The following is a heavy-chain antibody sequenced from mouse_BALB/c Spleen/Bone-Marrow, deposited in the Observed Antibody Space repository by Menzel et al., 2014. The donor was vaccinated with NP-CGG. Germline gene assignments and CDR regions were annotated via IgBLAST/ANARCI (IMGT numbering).Heavy chain of an antibody. CDR3: TRARPGGFAY. CDR1: GYTFTNYY. J-gene: IGHJ3*01. V-gene: IGHV1S81*02. Sequence: QVQLKESGAELVKPGALVKLSCKASGYTFTNYYMYWVKQRPGQGLEWIGEINPSNGGPNFNEKFKSKATLTVDKSSSTAYMQLSSLTSEDSAVYYCTRARPGGFAYRGQGTLVTVSA. D-gene: IGHD4-1*01. CDR2: INPSNGGP.